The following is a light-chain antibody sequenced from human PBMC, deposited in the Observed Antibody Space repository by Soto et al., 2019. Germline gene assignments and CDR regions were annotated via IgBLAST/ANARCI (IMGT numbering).Light chain of an antibody. J-gene: IGKJ4*01. CDR2: GAS. V-gene: IGKV3-20*01. CDR3: QQHGESPGVT. Sequence: EIVLTQSPGTLSLSPGERATLSCRASQSVNSRYFAWYQQMPGQPPRLLIFGASSSATGIPDRFSGSGSGTAFTLTISRLEPEDFAVYYCQQHGESPGVTFGGGTKVEIK. CDR1: QSVNSRY.